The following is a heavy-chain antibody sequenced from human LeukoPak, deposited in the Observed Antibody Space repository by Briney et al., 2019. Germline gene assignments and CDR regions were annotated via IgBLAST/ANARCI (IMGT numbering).Heavy chain of an antibody. CDR1: GFTFSSYA. V-gene: IGHV3-23*01. J-gene: IGHJ3*02. CDR3: ATQGRSAISGI. CDR2: ISASGGST. Sequence: GGSLRLSCAASGFTFSSYAMSWVRQAPGKGLEWVSSISASGGSTYYADSVKGRFTISRDNSKNTLYLQMNSLRAEDTAVYYCATQGRSAISGIWGQGTMVTVSS. D-gene: IGHD3-3*01.